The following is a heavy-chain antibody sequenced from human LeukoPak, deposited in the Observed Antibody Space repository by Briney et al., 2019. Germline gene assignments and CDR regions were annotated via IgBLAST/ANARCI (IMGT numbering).Heavy chain of an antibody. Sequence: GGSLRLSCAASGFTFSSYSMNWVRQAPGKGLEWVSYISSSSSTIYYADSVKGRFTISRDNAKNSLYLQMSSLRAEDTAVYYCASGSGSYTYWGQGTLVTVSS. V-gene: IGHV3-48*04. CDR3: ASGSGSYTY. CDR1: GFTFSSYS. CDR2: ISSSSSTI. J-gene: IGHJ4*02. D-gene: IGHD1-26*01.